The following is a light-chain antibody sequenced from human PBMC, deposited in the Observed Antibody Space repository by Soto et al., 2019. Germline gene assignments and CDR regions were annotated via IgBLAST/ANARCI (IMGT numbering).Light chain of an antibody. CDR3: QQYNSYSWT. Sequence: IQMTHSPSTLSASLLHGFTITVRASQSSSSWLAWYQQQQAKAPNLLIYKASSLESGVPSRFSGSGSGTEFTLTIISLQPDDFATYYCQQYNSYSWTFGQGTKVDIK. V-gene: IGKV1-5*03. J-gene: IGKJ1*01. CDR2: KAS. CDR1: QSSSSW.